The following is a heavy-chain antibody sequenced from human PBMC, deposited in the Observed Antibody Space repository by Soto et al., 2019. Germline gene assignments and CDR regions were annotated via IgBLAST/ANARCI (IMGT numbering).Heavy chain of an antibody. CDR2: IIPIFGTA. CDR1: GGTFSSYA. D-gene: IGHD2-21*02. J-gene: IGHJ4*02. CDR3: ARVGVVTATIDY. Sequence: SVKVSCKASGGTFSSYAISWVRQAPGQGLEWMGGIIPIFGTANYAQKFQGRVTITADESTSTAYMELSSLRSEDTAVYYCARVGVVTATIDYWGQGTLVTVSS. V-gene: IGHV1-69*13.